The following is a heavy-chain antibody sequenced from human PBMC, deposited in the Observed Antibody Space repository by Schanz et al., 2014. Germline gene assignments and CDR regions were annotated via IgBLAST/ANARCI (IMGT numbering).Heavy chain of an antibody. Sequence: DVQLLESGGGLVQPGGSLRLSCAASGFTFNSYVMTWVRQAPGKGLEWVSSISHSGGSKYYADSVKGRFTISRDNSENTLYLQMNSLSADDTAVFYCAKGMGYGSGGTCYDYYYYGLDVWGQGTTVTVSS. CDR2: ISHSGGSK. V-gene: IGHV3-23*01. D-gene: IGHD2-15*01. J-gene: IGHJ6*02. CDR3: AKGMGYGSGGTCYDYYYYGLDV. CDR1: GFTFNSYV.